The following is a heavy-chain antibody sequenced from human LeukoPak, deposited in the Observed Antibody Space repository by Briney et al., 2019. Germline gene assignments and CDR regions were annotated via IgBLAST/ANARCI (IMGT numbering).Heavy chain of an antibody. CDR1: GGSISSYY. J-gene: IGHJ4*02. V-gene: IGHV4-59*08. CDR2: IYYSGST. D-gene: IGHD3-9*01. CDR3: AGAYDILTGYYLEY. Sequence: SETLSLTCTVSGGSISSYYWSWIRQPPGKGLEWIGYIYYSGSTNYNPSLKSRVTISVDTSKNQSSLKLSSVTAADTAVYYCAGAYDILTGYYLEYWGQGTLVTVSS.